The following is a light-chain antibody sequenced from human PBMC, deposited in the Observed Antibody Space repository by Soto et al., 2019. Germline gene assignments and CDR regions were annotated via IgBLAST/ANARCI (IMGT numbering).Light chain of an antibody. CDR2: RND. V-gene: IGLV1-47*01. Sequence: QSLLTQPPSASGTPGQRVTVSCSGSNSNIGNNYVFWYQHLPGTAPKLLIYRNDQRPSGVSARFSGSKSGTSASLAISGLRSEDEADYYCAAWDDSLSGSYVFGPGTKVTVL. CDR3: AAWDDSLSGSYV. CDR1: NSNIGNNY. J-gene: IGLJ1*01.